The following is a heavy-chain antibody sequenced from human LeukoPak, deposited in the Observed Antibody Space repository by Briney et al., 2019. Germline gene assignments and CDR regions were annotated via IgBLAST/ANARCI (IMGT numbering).Heavy chain of an antibody. V-gene: IGHV1-3*01. CDR2: INAGNGNT. J-gene: IGHJ4*02. D-gene: IGHD6-25*01. CDR1: GYTFTSYA. Sequence: ASVKVSCKASGYTFTSYAMHWVRQAPGQRPEWMGWINAGNGNTKYSQKFQGRVTITRDTSASTAYMELSSLRSEDTAVYYCASPGGSGWAVYYFDYGGQGPRATAPS. CDR3: ASPGGSGWAVYYFDY.